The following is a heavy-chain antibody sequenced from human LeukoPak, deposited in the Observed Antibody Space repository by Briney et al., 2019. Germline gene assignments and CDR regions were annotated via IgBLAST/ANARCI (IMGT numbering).Heavy chain of an antibody. CDR2: INNYNGNT. V-gene: IGHV1-18*01. CDR1: GYTFTSYG. D-gene: IGHD3-10*01. CDR3: ARRGLDY. Sequence: ASVTVSCTASGYTFTSYGISWVRQAPGQGLEWMGWINNYNGNTNYIQKFQGRVTMTTDTSTSTAYMESRSLRSDDTAVYYCARRGLDYWGQGTLVTVSS. J-gene: IGHJ4*02.